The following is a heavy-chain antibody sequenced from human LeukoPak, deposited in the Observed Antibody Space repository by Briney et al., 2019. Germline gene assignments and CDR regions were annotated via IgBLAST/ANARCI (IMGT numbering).Heavy chain of an antibody. CDR2: ISSSSTYI. D-gene: IGHD4-23*01. CDR1: GFTFSPYS. Sequence: GGSLRLSCAASGFTFSPYSMNWVRQAPGKGLEWVSSISSSSTYILYADSVKGRFTISRDNAKNSMYLQMNSLRAEDTAVYYCASHPRSDYGGYLFDYWGQGALVTVSS. V-gene: IGHV3-21*01. J-gene: IGHJ4*02. CDR3: ASHPRSDYGGYLFDY.